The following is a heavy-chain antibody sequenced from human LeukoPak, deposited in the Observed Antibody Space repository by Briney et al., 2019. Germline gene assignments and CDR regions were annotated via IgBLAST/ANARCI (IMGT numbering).Heavy chain of an antibody. V-gene: IGHV4-59*01. CDR3: ARGGSGISNAFDI. J-gene: IGHJ3*02. D-gene: IGHD3-10*01. Sequence: SETLSLTCSVSGGSISSYYWSWIRQPPGKGLEWIGYLDYSGSTNSNPSLKSRVTMSVDTSKNQFSLNLRSVTAADTAVYYCARGGSGISNAFDIWGQGTMVTVSS. CDR1: GGSISSYY. CDR2: LDYSGST.